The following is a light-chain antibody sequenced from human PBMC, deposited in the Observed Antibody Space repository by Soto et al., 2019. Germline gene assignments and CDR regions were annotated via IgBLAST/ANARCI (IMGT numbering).Light chain of an antibody. J-gene: IGKJ1*01. CDR3: QQYNSYWT. CDR1: QSISSY. Sequence: DIRMTQSPSSLSASVGDRVTITCRASQSISSYLNWYQQKPGKAPKLLIYKASTLKSGVPSRFSGSGSGTEFTLTISSLQPDDFATYYCQQYNSYWTFGQGTKVDI. V-gene: IGKV1-5*03. CDR2: KAS.